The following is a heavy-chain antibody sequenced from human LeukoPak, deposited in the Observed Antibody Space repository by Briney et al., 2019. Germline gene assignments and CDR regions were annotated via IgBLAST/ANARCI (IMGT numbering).Heavy chain of an antibody. V-gene: IGHV3-74*01. D-gene: IGHD1-26*01. J-gene: IGHJ4*02. Sequence: GGSLRLSCGVSGFTFSNAWIHWVRQAPGKGLVWVSRINSDGSSTSYADSVKGRFTISRDNAKNTLYLQMNSLRAEDTAVYYCAREGASFDYWGQGTLVTVSS. CDR3: AREGASFDY. CDR2: INSDGSST. CDR1: GFTFSNAW.